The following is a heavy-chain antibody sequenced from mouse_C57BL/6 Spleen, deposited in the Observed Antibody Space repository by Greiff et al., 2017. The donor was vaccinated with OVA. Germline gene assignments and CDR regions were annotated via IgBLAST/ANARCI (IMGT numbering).Heavy chain of an antibody. J-gene: IGHJ3*01. CDR3: TYYYGSSYRFAY. V-gene: IGHV14-4*01. CDR2: IDPENGDT. CDR1: GFNIKDDY. D-gene: IGHD1-1*01. Sequence: EVQLVESGAELVRPGASVKLSCTASGFNIKDDYMHWVKQRPEQGLEWIGWIDPENGDTEYASKFQGKATITADTSSNTAYLQLSSLTSEDTAVYYCTYYYGSSYRFAYWGQGTLVTVSA.